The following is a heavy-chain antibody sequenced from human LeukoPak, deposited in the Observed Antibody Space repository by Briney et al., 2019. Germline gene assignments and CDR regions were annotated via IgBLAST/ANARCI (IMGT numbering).Heavy chain of an antibody. J-gene: IGHJ4*02. V-gene: IGHV3-20*04. CDR3: ARNFGGGDSSGPYY. Sequence: GGSLRLSCAASGFTFNDYGMSWVRQAPGKGLEWVSAINWNGGSTGYADSVKGRFTISRDNAKNSLYLQMNSLRAEDTALYYCARNFGGGDSSGPYYWGQGTLVTVSS. D-gene: IGHD3-22*01. CDR2: INWNGGST. CDR1: GFTFNDYG.